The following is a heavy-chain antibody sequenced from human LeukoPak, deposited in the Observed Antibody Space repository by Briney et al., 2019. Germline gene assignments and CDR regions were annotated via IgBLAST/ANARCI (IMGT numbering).Heavy chain of an antibody. D-gene: IGHD6-19*01. CDR2: ISGGGERT. J-gene: IGHJ5*02. CDR1: GIVLSDTA. V-gene: IGHV3-23*01. Sequence: GGSLRLSCAASGIVLSDTAMNWARQSPGRGLEWVSAISGGGERTFYADSVKGRFSISRDNSKNMLYLQMNSLRADDTAIYYCGKDGGQYSSGPEFDPRGQGALVTVSS. CDR3: GKDGGQYSSGPEFDP.